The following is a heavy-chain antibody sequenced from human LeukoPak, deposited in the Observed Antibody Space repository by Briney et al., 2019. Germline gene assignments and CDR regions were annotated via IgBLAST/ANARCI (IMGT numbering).Heavy chain of an antibody. D-gene: IGHD3-3*01. CDR1: GFTVSSNY. J-gene: IGHJ4*02. CDR2: IYAGGMT. CDR3: ARGTSRTSPLSGYYRGYFDY. Sequence: GGSLRLSCAASGFTVSSNYMTWARQAPGKGLGWASIIYAGGMTYYADSVKGRFTISRDNSKNMLYLQMNSLRAADTAVYYCARGTSRTSPLSGYYRGYFDYWGQGTLVTVSS. V-gene: IGHV3-66*02.